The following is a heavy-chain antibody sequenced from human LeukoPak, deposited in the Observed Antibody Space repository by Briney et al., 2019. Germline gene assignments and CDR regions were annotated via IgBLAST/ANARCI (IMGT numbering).Heavy chain of an antibody. J-gene: IGHJ6*04. D-gene: IGHD4-11*01. CDR2: INPSGGST. V-gene: IGHV1-46*01. Sequence: ASVKVSCKASGYTFTGYYMHWVRQAPGQGLEWMGIINPSGGSTSYAQKFQGRVTMTRDTSTSTVYMELSSLRSEDTAVYYCAREATVTTGMDVWGKGTTVTVSS. CDR1: GYTFTGYY. CDR3: AREATVTTGMDV.